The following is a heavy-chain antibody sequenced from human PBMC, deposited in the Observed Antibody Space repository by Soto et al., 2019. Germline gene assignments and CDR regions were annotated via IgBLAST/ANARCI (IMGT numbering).Heavy chain of an antibody. J-gene: IGHJ5*02. CDR3: ATLGHYDFWSGFRKGNWFDP. D-gene: IGHD3-3*01. CDR2: INHSGST. V-gene: IGHV4-34*01. Sequence: QVQLQQWGAGLLKPSETVSLTCAVYGGSFIGYYGTWIRQPPGKGLEWIGEINHSGSTNYNPSLKSRVTISADTSKNQVSLRLSSVTAADKAVYYCATLGHYDFWSGFRKGNWFDPWGQGTLVTVSS. CDR1: GGSFIGYY.